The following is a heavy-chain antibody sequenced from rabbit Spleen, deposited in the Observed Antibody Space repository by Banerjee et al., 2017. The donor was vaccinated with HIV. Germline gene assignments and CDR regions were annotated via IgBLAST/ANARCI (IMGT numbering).Heavy chain of an antibody. CDR1: GFSLSSYS. D-gene: IGHD4-1*01. J-gene: IGHJ3*01. CDR3: ARDLDAVIGWNFGW. Sequence: QEQLEETGGGLVQPGGSLTLSCKASGFSLSSYSIGWVRQAPGEGLEWIGYRPYSDSIYYASWAKGRFTFSKTSSTTVTLQMTSLTAADTATYFSARDLDAVIGWNFGWWGQGTLVTVS. CDR2: RPYSDSI. V-gene: IGHV1S45*01.